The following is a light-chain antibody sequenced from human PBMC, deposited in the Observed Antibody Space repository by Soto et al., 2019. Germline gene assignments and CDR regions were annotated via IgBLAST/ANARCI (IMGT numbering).Light chain of an antibody. J-gene: IGKJ4*01. V-gene: IGKV3-20*01. Sequence: IVLTQSPCTLSLSPGERATLSCRASQSVSSSYLVWYQQRPGQPPRLLIYGTSTRAAGISDRFSGSGSGTDFTLTIYRLESGDSAVYYCQQYGTSALTFGGGTKV. CDR2: GTS. CDR1: QSVSSSY. CDR3: QQYGTSALT.